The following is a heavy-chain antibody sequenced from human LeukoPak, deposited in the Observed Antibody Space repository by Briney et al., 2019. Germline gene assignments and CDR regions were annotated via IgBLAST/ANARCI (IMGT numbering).Heavy chain of an antibody. CDR3: ARLAPYHYQLHH. CDR1: GGSFSGYY. Sequence: SETLSLTCAVYGGSFSGYYWSWIRQPPGKGLEWIGEINHSGSTNYNPSLKSRVTISVDTSKNQFSLKLSSVTAADTAVYYCARLAPYHYQLHHWGQGTLVTVSS. V-gene: IGHV4-34*01. J-gene: IGHJ4*02. D-gene: IGHD2-2*01. CDR2: INHSGST.